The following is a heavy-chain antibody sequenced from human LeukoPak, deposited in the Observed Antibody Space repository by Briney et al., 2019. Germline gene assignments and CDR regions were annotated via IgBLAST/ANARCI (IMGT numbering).Heavy chain of an antibody. J-gene: IGHJ5*02. CDR1: GGSFSGYY. V-gene: IGHV4-34*01. CDR3: ARRTRYYYGSGTQNSAWFAP. CDR2: INHSGST. D-gene: IGHD3-10*01. Sequence: PSETLSLTCAVYGGSFSGYYWSWIRQPPGKGLEWIGEINHSGSTNYNPSLKSRVTISVDTSKNQFSLKLSSVTAADTAVYYCARRTRYYYGSGTQNSAWFAPWGQGTLVPVSS.